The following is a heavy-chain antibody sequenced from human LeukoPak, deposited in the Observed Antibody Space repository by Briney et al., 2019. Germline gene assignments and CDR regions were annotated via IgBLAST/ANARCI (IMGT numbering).Heavy chain of an antibody. D-gene: IGHD2-8*01. CDR2: ISGSGGDT. J-gene: IGHJ4*02. CDR3: AKDRSCTNNICHGDFDY. Sequence: PAGSLSRYGAAYAFTFSNYAMSWVRQAPGQGLEWVSGISGSGGDTYYADSVKGRFTISRDNSKNTLYLQMSSLRAEDTAVYYCAKDRSCTNNICHGDFDYWGQGTLVTVSS. CDR1: AFTFSNYA. V-gene: IGHV3-23*01.